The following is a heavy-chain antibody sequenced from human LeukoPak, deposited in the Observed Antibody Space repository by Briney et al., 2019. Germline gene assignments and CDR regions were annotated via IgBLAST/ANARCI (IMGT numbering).Heavy chain of an antibody. CDR3: ARADCSSSTCYLRRSWFDP. D-gene: IGHD2-2*01. Sequence: GGSLRLSCAASGFTLSNYDMNWVRQAPGKGLEWVSSISTSSRYIYYKDSVRGRFTISRDDAKNSLHLEMYSLRAEDTAVYYCARADCSSSTCYLRRSWFDPWGQGTLVTVSS. J-gene: IGHJ5*02. CDR2: ISTSSRYI. CDR1: GFTLSNYD. V-gene: IGHV3-21*01.